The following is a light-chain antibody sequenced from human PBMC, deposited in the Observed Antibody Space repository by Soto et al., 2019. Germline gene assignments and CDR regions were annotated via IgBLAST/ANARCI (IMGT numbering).Light chain of an antibody. CDR1: SSDVGGNNH. V-gene: IGLV2-14*01. Sequence: QSALAQPASVSGSPGQSITISCAGTSSDVGGNNHVSWYQQHPGKAPKLIIYGVTNRPSGVSYRLSGSKSGNTASLTISGLQAEDEADYYCNSFAGSRGDGFGTGTKVTVL. CDR3: NSFAGSRGDG. CDR2: GVT. J-gene: IGLJ1*01.